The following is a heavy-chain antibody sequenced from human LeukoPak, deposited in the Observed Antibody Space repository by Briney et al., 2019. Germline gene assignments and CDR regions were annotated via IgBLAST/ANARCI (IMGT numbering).Heavy chain of an antibody. Sequence: GGSLRLSCAASGFTFSSYAMHWVRQAPGKGLEWVAVISYDGSNKYYADSVKGRFTISRDNSKNTLYLQMNSLRAEDTAVYYCARAVGATFCFDYWGQGTLVTVSS. CDR2: ISYDGSNK. CDR1: GFTFSSYA. CDR3: ARAVGATFCFDY. V-gene: IGHV3-30*04. J-gene: IGHJ4*02. D-gene: IGHD1-26*01.